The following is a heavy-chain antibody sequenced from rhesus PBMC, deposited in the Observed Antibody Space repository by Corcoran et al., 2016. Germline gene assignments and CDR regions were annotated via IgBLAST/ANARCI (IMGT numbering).Heavy chain of an antibody. CDR1: GYPFTPYP. V-gene: IGHV1-180*01. CDR2: ILPNNGTI. D-gene: IGHD2-33*01. J-gene: IGHJ4*01. CDR3: VGEESGGGSFDH. Sequence: QVQILQSGAEIKPPGASVKLSCQASGYPFTPYPIPSVDQSPGQGLEWIGLILPNNGTIKYSERFRGRVTISADTSTNTAYMELSSLTCEDTAVYYCVGEESGGGSFDHWGQGVLVTVSS.